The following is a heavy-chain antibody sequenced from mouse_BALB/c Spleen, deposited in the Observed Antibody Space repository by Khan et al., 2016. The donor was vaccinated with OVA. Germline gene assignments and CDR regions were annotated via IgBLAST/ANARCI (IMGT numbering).Heavy chain of an antibody. D-gene: IGHD2-2*01. Sequence: QVQLQQSGAELVKPGASVKLSCKTSGYTFTSYWIQWVKQRPGQGLGWIGEIFPGTGTTYYNENFKGKATLTTDTSSTTAYMQLSSLTSEDSAVYFYAKGYFGNDGFAYWGQGTLVTVSA. CDR3: AKGYFGNDGFAY. V-gene: IGHV1S132*01. CDR2: IFPGTGTT. J-gene: IGHJ3*01. CDR1: GYTFTSYW.